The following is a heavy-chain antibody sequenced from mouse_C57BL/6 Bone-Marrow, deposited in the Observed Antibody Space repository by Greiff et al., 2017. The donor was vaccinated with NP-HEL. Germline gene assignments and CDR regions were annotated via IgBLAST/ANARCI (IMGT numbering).Heavy chain of an antibody. V-gene: IGHV1-22*01. CDR3: ASYYFDY. CDR1: GYTFTDYK. Sequence: EVQLQQSGPELVKPGASVKMSCKASGYTFTDYKMPWVKQSHGKSLEWIGYINPTNGGTSSNQKFKAKATLPLTKSSSTAYMELRSLTSEDSAVYYCASYYFDYWGQGTTLTVSS. CDR2: INPTNGGT. J-gene: IGHJ2*01.